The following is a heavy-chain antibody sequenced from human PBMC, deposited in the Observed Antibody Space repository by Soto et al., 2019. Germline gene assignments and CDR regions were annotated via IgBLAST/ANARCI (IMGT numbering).Heavy chain of an antibody. CDR1: GGSISSSSYY. CDR3: ARLPIAAAPRGYYYYYYMDV. J-gene: IGHJ6*03. D-gene: IGHD6-13*01. CDR2: IYYSGST. Sequence: SETLSLTCTVSGGSISSSSYYWGWIRQPPGKGLEWIGSIYYSGSTYYNPSLKSRVTISVDTSKNQFSLKLSSVTAADTAVYYCARLPIAAAPRGYYYYYYMDVWGKGTTVTVSS. V-gene: IGHV4-39*01.